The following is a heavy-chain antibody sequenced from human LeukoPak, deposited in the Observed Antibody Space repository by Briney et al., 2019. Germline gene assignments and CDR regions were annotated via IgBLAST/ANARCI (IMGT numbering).Heavy chain of an antibody. CDR3: ARVATMISGYFDY. CDR1: GFTFSSYA. CDR2: IKQDGSEK. D-gene: IGHD3/OR15-3a*01. Sequence: GGSLRLSCAASGFTFSSYAMHWVRQAPGKGLEWVANIKQDGSEKYYVDSVKGRFTISRDNAKNSLYLQMNSLRAEDTAVYYCARVATMISGYFDYWGQGTLVTVSS. J-gene: IGHJ4*02. V-gene: IGHV3-7*01.